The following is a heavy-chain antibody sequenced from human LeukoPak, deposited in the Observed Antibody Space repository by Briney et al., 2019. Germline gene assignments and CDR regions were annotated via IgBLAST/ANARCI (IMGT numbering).Heavy chain of an antibody. CDR1: GDSITSSTYY. CDR2: IYYSGAT. CDR3: ARGRYVWGSYRYLYYFDY. D-gene: IGHD3-16*02. Sequence: SETLSLTCTVSGDSITSSTYYWGWIRQPPGKGLEWIGSIYYSGATHDNPSLKSRLTISVDTSKNQFSLKLSSVTAADTAVYYCARGRYVWGSYRYLYYFDYWGQGTLVTVSS. J-gene: IGHJ4*02. V-gene: IGHV4-39*07.